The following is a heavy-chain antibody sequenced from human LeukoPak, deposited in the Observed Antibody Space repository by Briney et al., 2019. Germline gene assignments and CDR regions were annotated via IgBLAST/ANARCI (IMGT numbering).Heavy chain of an antibody. CDR2: IAGSGTNT. J-gene: IGHJ4*02. CDR1: GFTFSNYA. D-gene: IGHD5/OR15-5a*01. V-gene: IGHV3-23*01. CDR3: AKESSTYAPTGYFDF. Sequence: PGGSLRLSCAASGFTFSNYAMSWVRQAPGKGLEWVSAIAGSGTNTYYADSVKGRFTISRDNTKNTLYLRTHSLRVEDTAVYYCAKESSTYAPTGYFDFWGQGILVTVSS.